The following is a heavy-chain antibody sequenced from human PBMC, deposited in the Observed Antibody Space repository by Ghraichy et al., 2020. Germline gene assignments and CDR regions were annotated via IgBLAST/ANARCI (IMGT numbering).Heavy chain of an antibody. CDR1: GGSISSSSYY. V-gene: IGHV4-39*01. D-gene: IGHD4-11*01. Sequence: SQTLSLTCTVSGGSISSSSYYWGWIRPPPGKGLEWIGSIYYSGSTYYNPSLKSRVTISVDTSKNQFSLKLSSVTAADTAVYYCARHVPSTVRRVDYYYYGMDVWGQGTTVTVSS. CDR2: IYYSGST. CDR3: ARHVPSTVRRVDYYYYGMDV. J-gene: IGHJ6*02.